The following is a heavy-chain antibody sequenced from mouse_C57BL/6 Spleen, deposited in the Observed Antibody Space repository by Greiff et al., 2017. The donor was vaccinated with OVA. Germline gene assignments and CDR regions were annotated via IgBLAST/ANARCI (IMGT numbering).Heavy chain of an antibody. V-gene: IGHV6-3*01. CDR3: TGPSLLLVPLYYFDY. CDR1: GFTFSNYW. J-gene: IGHJ2*01. CDR2: IRLKSDNYAT. D-gene: IGHD2-10*01. Sequence: EVKVEESGGGLVQPGGSMKLSCVASGFTFSNYWMNWVRQSPEKGLEWVAQIRLKSDNYATHYAESVKGRFTISRDDSKSSVYLQMNNLRAEDTGIYYCTGPSLLLVPLYYFDYWGQGTTLTVSS.